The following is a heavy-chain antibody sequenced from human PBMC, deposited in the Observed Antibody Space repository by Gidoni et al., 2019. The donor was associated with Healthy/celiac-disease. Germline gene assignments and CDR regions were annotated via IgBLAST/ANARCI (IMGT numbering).Heavy chain of an antibody. D-gene: IGHD2-15*01. J-gene: IGHJ4*02. V-gene: IGHV3-23*01. CDR1: GFSFRSFA. Sequence: EVQLLESGGGLVQPGGSLGLACAASGFSFRSFARRWVRQAPGKGVGWVLAISGSGGSTYYADSVKVRFTISRDNSKNTLYLQMNSLRAEDTAVYYCAMGGRGYCSGGSCYMGAYWGQGTLVTVSS. CDR3: AMGGRGYCSGGSCYMGAY. CDR2: ISGSGGST.